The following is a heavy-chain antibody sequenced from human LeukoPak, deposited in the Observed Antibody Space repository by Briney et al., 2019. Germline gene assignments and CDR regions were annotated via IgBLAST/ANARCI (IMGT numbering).Heavy chain of an antibody. CDR1: GDIFTSYG. V-gene: IGHV1-18*01. D-gene: IGHD3-10*01. CDR2: VKPYNGDT. Sequence: ASVKVSCKPSGDIFTSYGITWVRQAPGQGLEWMGWVKPYNGDTNYAQNLQGRVTMTTDTSTSTAYMELRSLRSDDTAVYYCARGSGSNYMDVWGRGTTVTVYS. J-gene: IGHJ6*03. CDR3: ARGSGSNYMDV.